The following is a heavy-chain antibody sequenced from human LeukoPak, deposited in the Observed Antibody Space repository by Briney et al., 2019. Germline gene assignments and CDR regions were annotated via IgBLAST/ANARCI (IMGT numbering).Heavy chain of an antibody. Sequence: SETLSLTCTVSGGSISSGGYYWSWIRQHPGKGLEWIGYIYYSGSTYYNPSLKSRVTMSVDTSKNQFSLKLSSVTAADTAVYYCARESTVDTAMVGLWYFDLWGRGTLVTVSS. CDR3: ARESTVDTAMVGLWYFDL. CDR1: GGSISSGGYY. D-gene: IGHD5-18*01. V-gene: IGHV4-31*03. J-gene: IGHJ2*01. CDR2: IYYSGST.